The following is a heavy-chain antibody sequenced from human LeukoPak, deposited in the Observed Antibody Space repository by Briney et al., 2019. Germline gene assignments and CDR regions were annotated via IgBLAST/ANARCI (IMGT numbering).Heavy chain of an antibody. CDR2: IKEDGSIQ. Sequence: GGSLRLSCVASGFTFSSYWMTWVRQAPGKGLEWLANIKEDGSIQYYLDSVRGRFTISRDNAKKTVYLQMNSLRHEDTAVYYCSRGHDGLDIWGQGTMVAVSS. CDR3: SRGHDGLDI. J-gene: IGHJ3*02. CDR1: GFTFSSYW. V-gene: IGHV3-7*04.